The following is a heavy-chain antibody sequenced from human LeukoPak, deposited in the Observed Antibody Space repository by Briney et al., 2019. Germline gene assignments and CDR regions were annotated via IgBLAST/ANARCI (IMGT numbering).Heavy chain of an antibody. Sequence: GSSVTVSGTGSGYTFTVYHLPWVRQAPGQGLEWMGWINPNSGGTNYAQKFQGRVTMTRDTSITTAYMELSRLRSDDTAVYYCARDRNSRCGSGYWGQGTLVTVSS. CDR1: GYTFTVYH. D-gene: IGHD1/OR15-1a*01. CDR3: ARDRNSRCGSGY. CDR2: INPNSGGT. J-gene: IGHJ4*02. V-gene: IGHV1-2*02.